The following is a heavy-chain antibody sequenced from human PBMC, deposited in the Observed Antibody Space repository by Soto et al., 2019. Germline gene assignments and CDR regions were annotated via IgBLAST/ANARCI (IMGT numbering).Heavy chain of an antibody. J-gene: IGHJ3*02. CDR3: ARGKFATITGPDALDI. D-gene: IGHD5-12*01. CDR2: IIPIFGTA. CDR1: GGTFSSYA. V-gene: IGHV1-69*13. Sequence: ASVKVSCKASGGTFSSYAISWVRQAPGQGLEWMGGIIPIFGTANYAQKFQGRVTITADESTSTAYMELSSLRSEDTAVYYCARGKFATITGPDALDIWGQGTMVTVSS.